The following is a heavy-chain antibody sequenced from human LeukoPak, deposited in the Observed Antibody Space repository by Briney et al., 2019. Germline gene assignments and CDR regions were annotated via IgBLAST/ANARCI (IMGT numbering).Heavy chain of an antibody. D-gene: IGHD1-26*01. CDR1: GFTFSSYS. Sequence: PGGSLRLSCAASGFTFSSYSMNWVRQAPGKGLEWVSYISSSSSTIYYADSVKGRFTISRDNAKNLLYLQMNSLRDEDTAVYYCASSVVGATIRLYFQHWGQGTLVTVSS. CDR2: ISSSSSTI. CDR3: ASSVVGATIRLYFQH. J-gene: IGHJ1*01. V-gene: IGHV3-48*02.